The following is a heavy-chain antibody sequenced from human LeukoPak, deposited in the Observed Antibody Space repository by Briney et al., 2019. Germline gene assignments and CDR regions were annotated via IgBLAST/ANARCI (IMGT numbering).Heavy chain of an antibody. V-gene: IGHV3-9*01. J-gene: IGHJ4*02. D-gene: IGHD6-19*01. Sequence: GGSLRLSCAASGFTFDNYAMHWVRQAPVKGLEWVADISWNGGSIGYAGSVQGRFTISRDNAKNSLYLQMNSLRAEDTALYYCAKETGSGSPYFDYWGQGTLVTVSS. CDR2: ISWNGGSI. CDR1: GFTFDNYA. CDR3: AKETGSGSPYFDY.